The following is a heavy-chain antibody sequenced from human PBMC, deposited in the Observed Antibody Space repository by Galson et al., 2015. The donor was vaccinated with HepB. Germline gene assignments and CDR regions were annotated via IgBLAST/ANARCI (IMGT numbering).Heavy chain of an antibody. CDR2: ISSSSSYT. V-gene: IGHV3-21*05. Sequence: SLRLSCAASGFTFSSYSMNWVRQAPGKGLEWVSYISSSSSYTNYADSVKGRFTISRDNAKNSLYLQMNSLRAEDTAVYYCAFCSSTSCYVGYFQHWGQGTLVTVSS. D-gene: IGHD2-2*01. CDR3: AFCSSTSCYVGYFQH. CDR1: GFTFSSYS. J-gene: IGHJ1*01.